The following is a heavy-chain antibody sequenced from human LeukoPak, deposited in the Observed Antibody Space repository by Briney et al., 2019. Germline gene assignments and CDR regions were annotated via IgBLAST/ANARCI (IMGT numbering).Heavy chain of an antibody. CDR3: ASRPTRDYGSGSYYKLYFDY. CDR1: GGSFSGYY. CDR2: INHSGST. V-gene: IGHV4-34*01. J-gene: IGHJ4*02. D-gene: IGHD3-10*01. Sequence: SETLSLTCAVYGGSFSGYYWSWIRQRPGKGLEWIGEINHSGSTNYNPSLKSRVTISVDTSKNQFSLKLSSVTAADTAVYYCASRPTRDYGSGSYYKLYFDYWGQGTLVTVSS.